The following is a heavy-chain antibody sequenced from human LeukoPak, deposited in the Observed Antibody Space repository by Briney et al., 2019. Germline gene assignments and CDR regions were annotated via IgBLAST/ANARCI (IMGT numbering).Heavy chain of an antibody. V-gene: IGHV3-30*18. D-gene: IGHD3-3*01. J-gene: IGHJ3*02. CDR3: AKETRNDFWSGPYDCDI. Sequence: GGSLRLSCAASGFTVSSNSMNWVRQAPGKGLEWVAVISYDGSNKYYADSVKGRFTISRDNSRNTLYLQMNSLRAEDTAVYYCAKETRNDFWSGPYDCDIWGQGTMVTVSS. CDR2: ISYDGSNK. CDR1: GFTVSSNS.